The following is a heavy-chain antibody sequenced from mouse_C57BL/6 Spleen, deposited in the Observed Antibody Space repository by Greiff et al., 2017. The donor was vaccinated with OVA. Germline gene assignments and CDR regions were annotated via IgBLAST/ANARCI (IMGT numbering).Heavy chain of an antibody. CDR2: IDPEDGET. D-gene: IGHD6-2*01. CDR3: ARSYTSLYYAMDD. V-gene: IGHV14-2*01. Sequence: VQLQQSGAELVNPGASVKLSCTASGFNITDYYMHWVKQRTEQGLEWIGRIDPEDGETKYAPKFQGKATITADTSSNTAYLQLSSLTSEDTAVYYCARSYTSLYYAMDDWGQGTSVTVSS. CDR1: GFNITDYY. J-gene: IGHJ4*01.